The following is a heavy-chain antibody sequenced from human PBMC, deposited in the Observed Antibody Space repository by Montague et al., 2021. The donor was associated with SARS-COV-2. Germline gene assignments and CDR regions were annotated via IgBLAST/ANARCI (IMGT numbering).Heavy chain of an antibody. D-gene: IGHD3-3*01. CDR2: IYWNDDK. CDR3: AHSLPSSASATIFGVVIYPIFDY. Sequence: PALVKPTQTLTLTCTFSGFSLSTSGVGVGWIRQPPGKALEWLALIYWNDDKRYSPSLKSRLTITKDTYKNQVVLTMTNMDPVDTATYYCAHSLPSSASATIFGVVIYPIFDYWGQGTLVTVSS. J-gene: IGHJ4*02. V-gene: IGHV2-5*01. CDR1: GFSLSTSGVG.